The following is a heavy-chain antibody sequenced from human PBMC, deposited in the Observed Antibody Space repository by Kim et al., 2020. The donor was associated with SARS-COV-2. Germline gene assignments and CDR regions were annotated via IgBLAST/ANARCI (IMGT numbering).Heavy chain of an antibody. Sequence: SVKGRFTISRDNAKNSLYLQMNSLRAEDTALYYCAKDPASYSSSWYYFDYWGQGTLVTVSS. CDR3: AKDPASYSSSWYYFDY. J-gene: IGHJ4*02. D-gene: IGHD6-13*01. V-gene: IGHV3-9*01.